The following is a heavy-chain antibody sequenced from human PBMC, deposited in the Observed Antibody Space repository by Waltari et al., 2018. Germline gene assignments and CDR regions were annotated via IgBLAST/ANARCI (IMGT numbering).Heavy chain of an antibody. Sequence: WVRQAPGQGLEWMGWINPNSGGTNYAQKFQGRVTMTRDTSISTAYMELSRLRSDDTAVYYCARVAITMARGGAFDIWGQGTMVTVSS. CDR2: INPNSGGT. V-gene: IGHV1-2*02. D-gene: IGHD3-10*01. J-gene: IGHJ3*02. CDR3: ARVAITMARGGAFDI.